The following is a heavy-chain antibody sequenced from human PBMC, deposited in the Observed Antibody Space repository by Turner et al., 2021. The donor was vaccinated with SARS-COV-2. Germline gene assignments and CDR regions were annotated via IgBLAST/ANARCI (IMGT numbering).Heavy chain of an antibody. V-gene: IGHV3-33*01. J-gene: IGHJ4*02. CDR3: AREGDYGGNSGGFDY. Sequence: QVQLVESGGGVVQPGRSLRLSCAASGFTFSSHGMHWVRQAPGKGLEWVAVKWYDGSNKYYADPVKGRLTISRDNSKNTLYLQMNSLRAEDTAVYYCAREGDYGGNSGGFDYWGQGTLVTVSS. CDR2: KWYDGSNK. D-gene: IGHD4-17*01. CDR1: GFTFSSHG.